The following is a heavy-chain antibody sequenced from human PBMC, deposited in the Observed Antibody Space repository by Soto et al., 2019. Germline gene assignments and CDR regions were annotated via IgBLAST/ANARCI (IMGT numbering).Heavy chain of an antibody. CDR3: AKGASTTVFAFNDY. J-gene: IGHJ4*02. CDR1: GFTFDDYA. V-gene: IGHV3-9*01. D-gene: IGHD4-17*01. Sequence: VQLVESGGGLVQPGRSLRLSCAASGFTFDDYAMHWVRQGPGKGLEWVSSISWNSGNLGYADSVKGRFTISRDNAKNSLYLQMNRLRGEDTALYYCAKGASTTVFAFNDYWGQGTLVTVSS. CDR2: ISWNSGNL.